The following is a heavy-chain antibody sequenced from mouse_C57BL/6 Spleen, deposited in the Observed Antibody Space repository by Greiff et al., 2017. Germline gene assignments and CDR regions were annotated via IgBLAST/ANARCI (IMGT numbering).Heavy chain of an antibody. CDR3: AREGLGRYYAMDY. CDR1: GYTFTSYW. D-gene: IGHD4-1*01. Sequence: VQLQQPGAELVKPGASVKLSCKASGYTFTSYWMHWVKQRPGRGLEWIGRIDPNSGGTKYTEKFKSKATLTVDKPSSTAYMQLSSLTSEDSAVYYCAREGLGRYYAMDYWGQGTSVTVSS. J-gene: IGHJ4*01. CDR2: IDPNSGGT. V-gene: IGHV1-72*01.